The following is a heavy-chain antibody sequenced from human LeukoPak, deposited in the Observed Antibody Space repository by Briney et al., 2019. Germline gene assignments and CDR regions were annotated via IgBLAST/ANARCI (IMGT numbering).Heavy chain of an antibody. CDR2: INNSGTT. D-gene: IGHD4-17*01. CDR3: ARDLVTVTKGFDI. V-gene: IGHV4-4*07. J-gene: IGHJ3*02. CDR1: GGSISTFY. Sequence: SETLSLTCTVSGGSISTFYWTWIRQPAGKGLEWIGRINNSGTTNYNPSLRSRVSMSVDRSMNQFSVTLSSVTAADTAVYYCARDLVTVTKGFDIWGQGTMVSVSS.